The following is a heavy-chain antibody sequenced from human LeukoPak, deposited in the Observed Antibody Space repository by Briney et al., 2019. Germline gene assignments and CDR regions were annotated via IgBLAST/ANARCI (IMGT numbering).Heavy chain of an antibody. J-gene: IGHJ4*02. V-gene: IGHV3-7*01. CDR2: INQDGSEK. Sequence: GGSLRLSCAASRFTFSNYWMSWVRQAPGKGLEWVANINQDGSEKYYVDSVKGRFSISRDNAKYSLFLQMSSLRDEDTAVYYCARDTAGNDYWGQGTLVTVSS. CDR3: ARDTAGNDY. D-gene: IGHD6-19*01. CDR1: RFTFSNYW.